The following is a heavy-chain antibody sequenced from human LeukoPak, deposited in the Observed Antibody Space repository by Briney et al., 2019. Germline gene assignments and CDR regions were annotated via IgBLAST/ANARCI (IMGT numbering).Heavy chain of an antibody. CDR3: ARGPQTYYYDSSGYWDY. CDR1: GFTVSSNY. CDR2: IYSGGST. Sequence: GGSLRLSCAASGFTVSSNYMSWVRQAPGKGLEWVSVIYSGGSTYYADSVKGRFTISRDNSKNTLYLQMNSLRAKDTAVYYCARGPQTYYYDSSGYWDYWGQGTLVTVSS. J-gene: IGHJ4*02. V-gene: IGHV3-66*01. D-gene: IGHD3-22*01.